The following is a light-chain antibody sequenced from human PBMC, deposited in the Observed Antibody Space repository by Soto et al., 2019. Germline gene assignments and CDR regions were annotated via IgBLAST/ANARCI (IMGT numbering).Light chain of an antibody. CDR2: EVT. V-gene: IGLV2-23*02. CDR3: CSYAGNSIWM. Sequence: SALTQPASVSGSPGQSITISCAGTISDVRSYNLVSWYQQYPGKAPKLMIYEVTKRPSGVSNRFSGSKSAAYTAFLTVSGLQAEDEADYYCCSYAGNSIWMFGGGTKLTVL. J-gene: IGLJ3*02. CDR1: ISDVRSYNL.